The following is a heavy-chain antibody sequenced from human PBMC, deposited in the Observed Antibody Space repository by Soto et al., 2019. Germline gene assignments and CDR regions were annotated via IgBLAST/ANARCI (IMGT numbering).Heavy chain of an antibody. Sequence: QVQLVESGGGVVQPGRSLRLSCAASGFTFSDYAMHWVRQPPGKGLEWVAIISSDGKNTYYGDSVKGRFTISRDDSTRPLSLQMNVLSPEDTAVYFCARVHCTTELCAGLYFYYALDVWGQGTTVTVSS. D-gene: IGHD2-21*01. CDR1: GFTFSDYA. CDR2: ISSDGKNT. J-gene: IGHJ6*02. CDR3: ARVHCTTELCAGLYFYYALDV. V-gene: IGHV3-30*01.